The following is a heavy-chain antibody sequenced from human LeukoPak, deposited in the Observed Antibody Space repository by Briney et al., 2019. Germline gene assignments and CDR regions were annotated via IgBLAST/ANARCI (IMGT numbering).Heavy chain of an antibody. J-gene: IGHJ4*02. CDR2: INSDGSST. CDR1: GFTFSSYW. CDR3: ARAPGRAAAKP. Sequence: GRSLRLSCAASGFTFSSYWMHWVRQAPGKGLVWVSRINSDGSSTSYADSVKGRFTISRDNAKNTLYLQMNSLRAEDTAVYYCARAPGRAAAKPWGQGTLVTVSS. D-gene: IGHD6-13*01. V-gene: IGHV3-74*01.